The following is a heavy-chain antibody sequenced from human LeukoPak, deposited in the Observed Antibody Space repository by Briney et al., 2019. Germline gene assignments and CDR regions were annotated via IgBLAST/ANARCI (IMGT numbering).Heavy chain of an antibody. V-gene: IGHV4-34*01. CDR1: GGSFSGYY. CDR3: ARAGGVGAGYYYYYYYMDV. Sequence: SETLSLTCAVYGGSFSGYYWSWIRQPPGKGLEWIGEINHSGSTNYNPSLKSRVTISVDTSKNQFSLKLSSVTAADTAVYYCARAGGVGAGYYYYYYYMDVWGKGNTVTVSS. CDR2: INHSGST. D-gene: IGHD1-26*01. J-gene: IGHJ6*03.